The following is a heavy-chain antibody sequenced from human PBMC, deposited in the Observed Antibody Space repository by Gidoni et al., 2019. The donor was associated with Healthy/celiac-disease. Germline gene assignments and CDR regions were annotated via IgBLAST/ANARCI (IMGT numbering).Heavy chain of an antibody. V-gene: IGHV3-23*01. CDR2: ISGSGGST. CDR3: AKVSGRRVPAVYYYYYGMDV. Sequence: EVQLLESGGGLVQPGGSLSLSCAASGFTFSSYAMSWVRQAPGKGLEWVSAISGSGGSTYYADSVKGRFTISRDNSKNTLYLQMNSLRAEDTAVYYCAKVSGRRVPAVYYYYYGMDVWGQGTTVTVSS. D-gene: IGHD2-2*01. CDR1: GFTFSSYA. J-gene: IGHJ6*02.